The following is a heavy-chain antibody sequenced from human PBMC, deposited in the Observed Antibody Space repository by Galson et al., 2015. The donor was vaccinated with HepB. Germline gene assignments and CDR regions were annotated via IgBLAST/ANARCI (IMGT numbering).Heavy chain of an antibody. V-gene: IGHV3-7*01. CDR1: GFTFTNYW. Sequence: SLRLSCAASGFTFTNYWMNWVRQAPGKGLEWVANMKADGTEKYYVDSVKGRFTISRGNTKNSVYLQMNSLRAEDTGIYYCARDHYYHYSMDLWGKGTTVTVSS. CDR3: ARDHYYHYSMDL. CDR2: MKADGTEK. J-gene: IGHJ6*03.